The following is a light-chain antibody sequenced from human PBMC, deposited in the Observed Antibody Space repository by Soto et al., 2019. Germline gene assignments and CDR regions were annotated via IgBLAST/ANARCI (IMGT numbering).Light chain of an antibody. CDR2: AAS. J-gene: IGKJ1*01. V-gene: IGKV1-39*01. CDR3: QQNHTFPWT. Sequence: DLQRTQSPSSLPASVGDRVTIACGASQSIGSNLNWYQQSPGKAPKLLVFAASSKPRGVPLRFDGRGSGTDFSLTIYSLQPEDLVTYYCQQNHTFPWTGGQGTQVEI. CDR1: QSIGSN.